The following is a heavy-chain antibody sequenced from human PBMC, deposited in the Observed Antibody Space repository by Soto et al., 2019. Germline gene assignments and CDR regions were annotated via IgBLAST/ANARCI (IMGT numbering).Heavy chain of an antibody. CDR3: ARHRIRAAADY. Sequence: SETLSLTCSVSGGSIISSSYYWGWIRQPPGKGLEWIGSIYYSGSTYYNPSLKSRVTISVDTSKNQFSLKLSSVTAADTAVYYCARHRIRAAADYWGQGTLVTVSS. J-gene: IGHJ4*02. D-gene: IGHD6-13*01. CDR2: IYYSGST. V-gene: IGHV4-39*01. CDR1: GGSIISSSYY.